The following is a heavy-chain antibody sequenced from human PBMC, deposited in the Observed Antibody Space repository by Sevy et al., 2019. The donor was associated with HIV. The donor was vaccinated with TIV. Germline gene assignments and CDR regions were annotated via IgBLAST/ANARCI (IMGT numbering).Heavy chain of an antibody. D-gene: IGHD6-13*01. Sequence: GGSLRLSCAASGFTFSGYSMNWVRQAPGKGLEWVSSISSSSSYIYYADSVKGRFTISRDNAKNSLYLQMNSLRAEDTAVYYCARGGWTAAIDAFDIWGQGTMVTVSS. CDR3: ARGGWTAAIDAFDI. J-gene: IGHJ3*02. CDR2: ISSSSSYI. CDR1: GFTFSGYS. V-gene: IGHV3-21*01.